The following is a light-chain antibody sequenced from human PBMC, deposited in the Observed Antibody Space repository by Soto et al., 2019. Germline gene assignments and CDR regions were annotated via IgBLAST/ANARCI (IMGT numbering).Light chain of an antibody. J-gene: IGKJ1*01. Sequence: EIVLTQSPGTLSLSPGERATLSCRASQSVSSSYLAWYQQKPGQAPRLLIYGASSRATGIPDTFSGSGSGTDFTLTISRLEPEDFAVYYCQQYGSLPRTFGQGTKVEI. CDR1: QSVSSSY. CDR2: GAS. CDR3: QQYGSLPRT. V-gene: IGKV3-20*01.